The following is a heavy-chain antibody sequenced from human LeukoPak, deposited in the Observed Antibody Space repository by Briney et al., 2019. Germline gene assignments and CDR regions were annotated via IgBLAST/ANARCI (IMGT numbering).Heavy chain of an antibody. D-gene: IGHD4-17*01. Sequence: GGSLRLSCAASGFIVSANHMSWVRQAPGKGLEWVSVFQSGGSTSYADSVKGRFTISRDNSRNTLYLQVKSLRAEDTAVYYCARAYGDYAFDYWGQGTLVTVSS. J-gene: IGHJ4*02. V-gene: IGHV3-53*01. CDR3: ARAYGDYAFDY. CDR2: FQSGGST. CDR1: GFIVSANH.